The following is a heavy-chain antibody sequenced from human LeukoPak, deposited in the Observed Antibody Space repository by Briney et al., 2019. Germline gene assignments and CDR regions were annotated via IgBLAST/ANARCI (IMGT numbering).Heavy chain of an antibody. J-gene: IGHJ5*02. D-gene: IGHD2-15*01. CDR2: ISYDGSNK. V-gene: IGHV3-30-3*01. Sequence: PGGSLRLSCAASGFTFSSYAMHWVRQAPGKGLEWVAVISYDGSNKYYADSVKGRFTISRDNSKNTLYLQMNSLRAEDTAVYYCARAVVVAATRWFDPWGQGTLVTVSS. CDR3: ARAVVVAATRWFDP. CDR1: GFTFSSYA.